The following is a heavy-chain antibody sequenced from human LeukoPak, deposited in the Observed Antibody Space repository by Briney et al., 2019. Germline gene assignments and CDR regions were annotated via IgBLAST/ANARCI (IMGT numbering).Heavy chain of an antibody. CDR1: GFTFSSYW. J-gene: IGHJ4*02. V-gene: IGHV3-74*01. CDR3: ARDRFGPDDY. D-gene: IGHD3-3*01. CDR2: ISSDGSTT. Sequence: GGSLRLSCAASGFTFSSYWIHWVRQAPGKGLVWVSHISSDGSTTNYADSVKGRFTISRDNAKNTLFLQMNSLRAEDTAVYYCARDRFGPDDYWGQGTLVTVSS.